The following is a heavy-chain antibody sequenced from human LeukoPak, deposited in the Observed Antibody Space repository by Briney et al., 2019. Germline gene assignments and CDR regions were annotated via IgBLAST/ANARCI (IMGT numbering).Heavy chain of an antibody. D-gene: IGHD5-18*01. V-gene: IGHV4-59*08. CDR2: IYYSGST. Sequence: PSEPLSLTCTVSGGSISSYYWSWIRQPPGKGLEWIGYIYYSGSTNYSPSLKSRVTISVDTSRNQFSLKLSSVTAADTAVYYCARHYSPTAMVGFDYWGQGTLVTVSS. J-gene: IGHJ4*02. CDR1: GGSISSYY. CDR3: ARHYSPTAMVGFDY.